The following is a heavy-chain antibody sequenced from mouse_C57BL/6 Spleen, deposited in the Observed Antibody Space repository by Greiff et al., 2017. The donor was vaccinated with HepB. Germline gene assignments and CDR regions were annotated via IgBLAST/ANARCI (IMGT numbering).Heavy chain of an antibody. V-gene: IGHV1-82*01. CDR3: AHYGSSYVGYFDV. J-gene: IGHJ1*03. CDR2: IYPGDGDT. D-gene: IGHD1-1*01. CDR1: GYAFSSSW. Sequence: QVQLKQSGPELVKPGASVKISCKASGYAFSSSWMNWVKQRPGKGLEWIGRIYPGDGDTNYNGKFKGKATLTADKSSSTAYMQLSSLTSEDSAVYFCAHYGSSYVGYFDVWGTGTTVTVSS.